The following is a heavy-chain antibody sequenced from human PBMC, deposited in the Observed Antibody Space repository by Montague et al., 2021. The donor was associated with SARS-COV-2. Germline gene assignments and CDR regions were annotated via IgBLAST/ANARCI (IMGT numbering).Heavy chain of an antibody. D-gene: IGHD3-3*01. J-gene: IGHJ4*02. CDR1: GGSISTYY. CDR2: IYYSGNT. V-gene: IGHV4-59*01. CDR3: ARGPFWSAAPDY. Sequence: SETLSLTCTLSGGSISTYYWNWIRQPPGKGLEWIGYIYYSGNTYYNPSLKSRATISVETSKNQFSLSLTSVTAADTAVYYCARGPFWSAAPDYWGQGNLVTVPS.